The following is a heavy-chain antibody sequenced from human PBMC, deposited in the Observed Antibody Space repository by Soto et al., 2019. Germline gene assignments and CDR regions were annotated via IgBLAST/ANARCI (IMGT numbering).Heavy chain of an antibody. Sequence: QLQLQESGPGLVKPSETLSLTCTVSGGSISTSDYYWGWIRQPPGKGLEWIASIYYSGSTYYNPSLKSRVTISVDTSKNQFSLKLTSVTAADTAVYYCARLSLYSSSPGGFDAFDFWGQGTMVTVSS. D-gene: IGHD6-6*01. CDR2: IYYSGST. CDR3: ARLSLYSSSPGGFDAFDF. V-gene: IGHV4-39*01. J-gene: IGHJ3*01. CDR1: GGSISTSDYY.